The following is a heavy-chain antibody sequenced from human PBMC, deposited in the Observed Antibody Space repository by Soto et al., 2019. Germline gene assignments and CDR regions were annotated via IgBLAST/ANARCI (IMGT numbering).Heavy chain of an antibody. V-gene: IGHV1-18*01. Sequence: SVKVSCKASGYTFTNYGIHWVRQAPGQGLEWMGWINAYTGHTNYAQRLQGRVTMATETYTRTAYMELRSLRSDDTAVYYCARDSDYSNYLFDYWGQGTLVTVSS. D-gene: IGHD4-4*01. CDR3: ARDSDYSNYLFDY. CDR1: GYTFTNYG. J-gene: IGHJ4*02. CDR2: INAYTGHT.